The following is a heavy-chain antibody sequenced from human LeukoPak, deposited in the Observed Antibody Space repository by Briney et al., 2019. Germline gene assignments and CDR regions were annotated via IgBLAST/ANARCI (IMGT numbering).Heavy chain of an antibody. CDR2: IRYDGSNI. D-gene: IGHD3/OR15-3a*01. CDR1: GFTFSSYA. CDR3: AKDLPYLVIIRARGYYMDV. V-gene: IGHV3-30*02. J-gene: IGHJ6*03. Sequence: PGGSLRLSCAASGFTFSSYAMSWVRQAPGKGLEWVAFIRYDGSNIYYADSVKGRFTISRDNSKNTLYLQMNSLRAEDTAVYYCAKDLPYLVIIRARGYYMDVWGKGTTVTVSS.